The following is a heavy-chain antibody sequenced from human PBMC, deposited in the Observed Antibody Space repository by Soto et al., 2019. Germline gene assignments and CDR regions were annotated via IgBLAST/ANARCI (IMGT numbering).Heavy chain of an antibody. CDR2: ISAYNGNT. D-gene: IGHD3-10*01. Sequence: ASVKVSCKASGYTFTSYGISWVRQAPGQGLEWMGWISAYNGNTNYAQKLQGRVTMTTDTSASTAYMELSSLRSEDTAVYYCARDRVVLWFGESGYYGMDVWGQGTTVTVSS. J-gene: IGHJ6*02. CDR3: ARDRVVLWFGESGYYGMDV. CDR1: GYTFTSYG. V-gene: IGHV1-18*01.